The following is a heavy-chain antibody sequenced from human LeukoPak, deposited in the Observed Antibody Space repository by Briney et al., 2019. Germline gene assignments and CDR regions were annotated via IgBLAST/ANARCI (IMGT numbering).Heavy chain of an antibody. CDR3: AKDTYGSGSYTLDY. Sequence: GGSLRLSCAASGFTFDDYGMSWVRQAPGKGLEWVAFIRYDGSNKYYADSVKGRFTISRDNSKNTLYLQMNSLRAEDTAVYYCAKDTYGSGSYTLDYWGQGTLVTVSS. V-gene: IGHV3-30*02. D-gene: IGHD3-10*01. CDR1: GFTFDDYG. CDR2: IRYDGSNK. J-gene: IGHJ4*02.